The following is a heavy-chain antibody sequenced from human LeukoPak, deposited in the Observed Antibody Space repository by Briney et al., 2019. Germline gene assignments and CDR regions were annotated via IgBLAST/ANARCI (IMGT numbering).Heavy chain of an antibody. CDR1: GFTFSSYW. D-gene: IGHD2-15*01. V-gene: IGHV3-7*01. CDR3: ARGVPSGVDYFDY. Sequence: GGSLRLSCAASGFTFSSYWMSWVRQAPGKGLEWVANIKQDGSEKYYVDSLKGRFTISRDNAKNSLYLQMNSLRAEDTAVYYCARGVPSGVDYFDYWGQGTLVTVSS. J-gene: IGHJ4*02. CDR2: IKQDGSEK.